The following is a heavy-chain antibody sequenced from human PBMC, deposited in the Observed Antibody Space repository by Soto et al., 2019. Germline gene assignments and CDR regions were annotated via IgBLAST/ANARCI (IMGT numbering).Heavy chain of an antibody. V-gene: IGHV3-48*03. CDR3: ARAECSSPDCLTAYYSYGLDV. CDR2: FNTAGGTK. J-gene: IGHJ6*02. CDR1: GFTFSNFE. Sequence: GGSLRRSCAASGFTFSNFEMHWVRQAPGKGLEWVSFFNTAGGTKYYAESVRGRFTISGDNARNSLFLQMNSLRAEDTAVYYCARAECSSPDCLTAYYSYGLDVWGQGSTVTVSS. D-gene: IGHD3-9*01.